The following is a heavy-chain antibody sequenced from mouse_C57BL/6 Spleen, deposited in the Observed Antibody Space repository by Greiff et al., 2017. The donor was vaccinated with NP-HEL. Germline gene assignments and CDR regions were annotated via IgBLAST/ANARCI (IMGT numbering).Heavy chain of an antibody. V-gene: IGHV5-16*01. D-gene: IGHD4-1*01. CDR3: ARDRDWDGGYWYFDV. J-gene: IGHJ1*03. CDR1: GFTFSDYY. Sequence: EVKLMESEGGLVQPGSSMKLSCTASGFTFSDYYMAWVRQVPEKGLEWVANINYDGSSTYYLDSLKSRFIISRDNAKNILYLQMSSLKSEDTATYYCARDRDWDGGYWYFDVWGTGTTVTVSS. CDR2: INYDGSST.